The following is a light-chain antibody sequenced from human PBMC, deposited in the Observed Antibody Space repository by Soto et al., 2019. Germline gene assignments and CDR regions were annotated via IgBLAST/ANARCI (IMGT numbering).Light chain of an antibody. J-gene: IGLJ3*02. Sequence: QPVLTQPPSASGTPGQRVTISCSGSSSNIGSNYVYWYQQLPGTAPKLLIYSNNQRPSGVPDRFSGSKSGTSASLAISGLRSEDEADYYCAAWDNSLSVLFGGGTKLTVL. CDR3: AAWDNSLSVL. CDR1: SSNIGSNY. V-gene: IGLV1-47*02. CDR2: SNN.